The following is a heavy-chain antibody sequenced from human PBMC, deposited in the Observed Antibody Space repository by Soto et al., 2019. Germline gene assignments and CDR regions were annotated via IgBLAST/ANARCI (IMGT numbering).Heavy chain of an antibody. CDR2: ISGSGGST. J-gene: IGHJ6*02. Sequence: GSLRLSCAASGFTFSSYAMSWVRQAPGKGLEWVSAISGSGGSTYYADSVKGRFTISRDNSKNTLYLQMNSLRAEDTAVYYCAKDPRNYYDSSGYPPLGGMDVWGQGTTVTVSS. CDR3: AKDPRNYYDSSGYPPLGGMDV. CDR1: GFTFSSYA. D-gene: IGHD3-22*01. V-gene: IGHV3-23*01.